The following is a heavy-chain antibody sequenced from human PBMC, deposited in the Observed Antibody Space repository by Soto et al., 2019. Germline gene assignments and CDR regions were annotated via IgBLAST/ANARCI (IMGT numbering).Heavy chain of an antibody. CDR2: IYHGGST. CDR1: GYSISSGYY. D-gene: IGHD3-22*01. V-gene: IGHV4-38-2*01. Sequence: KPSETLSLTCAVSGYSISSGYYWGWLRQPPGKGLEWTGSIYHGGSTYYNPSLNSRVTLSIDMTNNHVPLILNSVTAADTAVYYRARVGPWVPYYYDSSPYTFENWFDPWGQGTLVTVSS. CDR3: ARVGPWVPYYYDSSPYTFENWFDP. J-gene: IGHJ5*02.